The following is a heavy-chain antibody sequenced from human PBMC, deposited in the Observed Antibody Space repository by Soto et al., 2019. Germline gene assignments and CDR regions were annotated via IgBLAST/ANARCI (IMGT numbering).Heavy chain of an antibody. D-gene: IGHD2-8*02. CDR1: GGTFSSYA. V-gene: IGHV1-69*13. Sequence: SVKVSCKASGGTFSSYAISWVRQAPGQGLEWMGGIIPIFGTANYAQKFQGRVTITADESTSTAYMELSSLRSEDTAVYYCARDPQGGVNWFDPWGQGTLVTVSS. CDR2: IIPIFGTA. CDR3: ARDPQGGVNWFDP. J-gene: IGHJ5*02.